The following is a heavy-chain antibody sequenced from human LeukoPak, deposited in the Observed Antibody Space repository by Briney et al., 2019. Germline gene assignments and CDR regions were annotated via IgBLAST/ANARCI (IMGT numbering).Heavy chain of an antibody. CDR3: ARQNYYDTEYYFDY. Sequence: SETLSLTCTVSGGSISSYYWSWIRQPAGKGLEWIGRIYTSGSTNYNPSLKSRVTISVDTSKNQFSPKLSSVTAADTAVYYCARQNYYDTEYYFDYWGQGTLVTVSS. V-gene: IGHV4-4*07. D-gene: IGHD3-22*01. J-gene: IGHJ4*02. CDR2: IYTSGST. CDR1: GGSISSYY.